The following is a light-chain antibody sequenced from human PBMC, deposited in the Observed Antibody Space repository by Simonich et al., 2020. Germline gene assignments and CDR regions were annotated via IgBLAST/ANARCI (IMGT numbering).Light chain of an antibody. CDR2: DAS. V-gene: IGKV1-13*02. CDR1: QGISSA. CDR3: QQFNSYPRT. Sequence: AIQLPQSPSSLSASLGDRATTTCRASQGISSALAWYQQKPGKAPKLLIYDASSLESGVPSRFSGSGSGTDFTLTISSLQPEDFATYYCQQFNSYPRTFGQGTKVEIK. J-gene: IGKJ1*01.